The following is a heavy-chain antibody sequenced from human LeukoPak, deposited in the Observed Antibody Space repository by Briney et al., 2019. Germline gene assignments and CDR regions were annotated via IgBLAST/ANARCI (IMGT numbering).Heavy chain of an antibody. CDR2: LSYSGST. D-gene: IGHD2-2*01. Sequence: SETLSLTCTVSGGSIGSSTYYWGWIRQPPGKGLEWIGSLSYSGSTSYNPSLKSRVTISRDTSTNQFSLKLSSVTAADTAVYYCASARLGYCSSSSCPFDYWGQGTLVTVSS. V-gene: IGHV4-39*01. CDR1: GGSIGSSTYY. J-gene: IGHJ4*02. CDR3: ASARLGYCSSSSCPFDY.